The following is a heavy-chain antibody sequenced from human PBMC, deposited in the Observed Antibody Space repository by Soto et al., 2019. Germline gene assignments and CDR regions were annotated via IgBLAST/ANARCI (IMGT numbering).Heavy chain of an antibody. CDR3: GRHDSGGWYFFDY. CDR2: IYPDDSDT. D-gene: IGHD3-22*01. J-gene: IGHJ4*01. Sequence: PGESLKISCKGSGYIFTNHWIAWVRQMPGKGLEWMGIIYPDDSDTRYNPSFQGQVTIAADKFISTAYLQWNSLKVSDTAMYYCGRHDSGGWYFFDYWGQGTLVTVSS. V-gene: IGHV5-51*01. CDR1: GYIFTNHW.